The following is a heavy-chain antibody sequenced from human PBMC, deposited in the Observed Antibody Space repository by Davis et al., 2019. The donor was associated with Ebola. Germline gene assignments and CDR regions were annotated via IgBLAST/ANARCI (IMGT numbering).Heavy chain of an antibody. V-gene: IGHV1-69*13. CDR2: IIPIFGTA. Sequence: SVKVSCKASGGTFSSYAISWVRQAPGQGLDWMGGIIPIFGTANYAQKFQGRVTITADESTSTAYMELSSLRSEDTAVYYCARGQYYGSGSYYRYNWFDPWGQGTLVTVSS. J-gene: IGHJ5*02. CDR1: GGTFSSYA. D-gene: IGHD3-10*01. CDR3: ARGQYYGSGSYYRYNWFDP.